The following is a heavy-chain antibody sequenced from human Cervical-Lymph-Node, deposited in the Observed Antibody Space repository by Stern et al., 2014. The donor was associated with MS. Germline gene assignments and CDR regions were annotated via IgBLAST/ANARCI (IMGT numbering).Heavy chain of an antibody. V-gene: IGHV5-51*03. CDR3: ARLVMTGAFDI. CDR1: GYNFTTYW. Sequence: EVQLVESGVEVKKPGESLKISCKGSGYNFTTYWIGWVRQMPGKGLEWMGIIYPGDSDIRYSPSFQGQVTISADKSIRTAYLQRNSLRAWDTAMYYCARLVMTGAFDIWGQGTMVTASS. J-gene: IGHJ3*02. CDR2: IYPGDSDI. D-gene: IGHD2-21*02.